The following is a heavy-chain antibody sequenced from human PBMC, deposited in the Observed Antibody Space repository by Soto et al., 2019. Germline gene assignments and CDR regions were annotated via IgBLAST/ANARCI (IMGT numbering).Heavy chain of an antibody. CDR3: VRRVSGNYDY. V-gene: IGHV3-64*01. Sequence: EVQLAESGGDMVQPGGSLRLSCVASGFTFSSYDMHWVRQAPGKGLEYVSSISSNGGTTYYGNSVKGRITISRDNSKNTLYLQMGSLRAEDMAVYYCVRRVSGNYDYWGQGTLVTVSS. CDR1: GFTFSSYD. D-gene: IGHD1-7*01. J-gene: IGHJ4*02. CDR2: ISSNGGTT.